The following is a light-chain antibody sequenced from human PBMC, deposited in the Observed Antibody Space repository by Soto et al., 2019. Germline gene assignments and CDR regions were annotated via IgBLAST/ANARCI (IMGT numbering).Light chain of an antibody. CDR2: GAS. CDR3: HQYGSSPFT. CDR1: QSVSANY. V-gene: IGKV3-20*01. Sequence: EVVLTQSPATLSLSPGERATLSCRANQSVSANYLAWYQQKPGQAPRLLIYGASSRATGIPDRFSGSGSGTDFTLTISRLEPEEFGVCYCHQYGSSPFTFGPGTKVDIK. J-gene: IGKJ3*01.